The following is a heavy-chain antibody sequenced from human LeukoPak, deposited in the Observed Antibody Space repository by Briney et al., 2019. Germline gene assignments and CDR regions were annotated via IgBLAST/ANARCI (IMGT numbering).Heavy chain of an antibody. J-gene: IGHJ4*02. V-gene: IGHV3-21*04. CDR3: AKGYPAGGYDS. CDR2: ISSSSSYI. D-gene: IGHD5-12*01. CDR1: GFTFSSYS. Sequence: GGSLRLSCAASGFTFSSYSMNWVRQAPGKGLEWVSSISSSSSYIYYADSVKGRFTISRDNSKNTLNLQMNSLRAEDTAVYYCAKGYPAGGYDSWGQGTLVTVSS.